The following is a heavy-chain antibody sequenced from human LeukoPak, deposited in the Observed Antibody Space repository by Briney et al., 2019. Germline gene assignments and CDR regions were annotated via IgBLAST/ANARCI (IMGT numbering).Heavy chain of an antibody. CDR3: ATRFTIFGVVKYDY. Sequence: SETLSLTCAVSGYSISSGYYWGWIRQPPGKGLEWIGSIYHSGSTYYNPSLKSRVTISVDTSKNQFSLKLSSVTAADTAVYYCATRFTIFGVVKYDYWGQGTLVTISS. J-gene: IGHJ4*02. D-gene: IGHD3-3*01. CDR1: GYSISSGYY. CDR2: IYHSGST. V-gene: IGHV4-38-2*01.